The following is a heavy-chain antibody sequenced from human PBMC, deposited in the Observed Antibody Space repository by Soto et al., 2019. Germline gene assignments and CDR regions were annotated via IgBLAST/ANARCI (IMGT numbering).Heavy chain of an antibody. CDR2: IHYKGRT. V-gene: IGHV4-59*02. D-gene: IGHD3-22*01. CDR1: SASVTAYY. Sequence: QVQLQESGPRLAKPSETLSLTCSVSSASVTAYYWTWIRLTPKRELQWIGFIHYKGRTDSSPSLKSRVTISLDMSKSRVSLILNSVNVADSAIYDCACGHFDSGGYYNALDCWGQGPLVTVSS. J-gene: IGHJ4*02. CDR3: ACGHFDSGGYYNALDC.